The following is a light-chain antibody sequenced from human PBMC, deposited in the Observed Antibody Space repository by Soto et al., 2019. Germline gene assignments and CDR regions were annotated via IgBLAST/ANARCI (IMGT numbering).Light chain of an antibody. V-gene: IGLV2-14*03. CDR3: SSYTSSSTRVV. Sequence: QLVLTQPASVSGSPGQSITISCTGTTNDIGCYNFVSWYQQHPGKAPKLLIYDVGNRPSGVSRRFSGSKSGTTASLTISGLQAEDEADYYCSSYTSSSTRVVFGGGTKVTVL. J-gene: IGLJ2*01. CDR1: TNDIGCYNF. CDR2: DVG.